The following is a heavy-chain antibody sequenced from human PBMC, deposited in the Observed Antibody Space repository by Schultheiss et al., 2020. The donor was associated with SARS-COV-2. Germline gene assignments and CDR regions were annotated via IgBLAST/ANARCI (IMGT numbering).Heavy chain of an antibody. J-gene: IGHJ1*01. V-gene: IGHV3-30*18. CDR1: GFTFFSFG. Sequence: GGSLRLSCAASGFTFFSFGMHWIRQAPGKGLEWVAVISYDGSDKYYLDSVKGRFTISRDNSKNTLYLQMNSLRAEDTAVYYCAKGGAMSKTPPWHWGQGTLVTVSS. CDR2: ISYDGSDK. CDR3: AKGGAMSKTPPWH. D-gene: IGHD2-2*01.